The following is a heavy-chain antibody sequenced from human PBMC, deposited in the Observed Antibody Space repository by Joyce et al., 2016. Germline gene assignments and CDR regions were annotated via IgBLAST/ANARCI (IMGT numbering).Heavy chain of an antibody. D-gene: IGHD2/OR15-2a*01. J-gene: IGHJ3*02. V-gene: IGHV1-69*04. Sequence: VQLVQSGAEVKKPGSSVKVSCKVSGGNFYDYTITWVRQAPGQGLEWVGRSIPIGGVANYARKFRGRVALTADKSTATAYLELNSLRLDDTAMFFCTRGRIEYSKTFNAYDIWGQGTMVTVSS. CDR2: SIPIGGVA. CDR3: TRGRIEYSKTFNAYDI. CDR1: GGNFYDYT.